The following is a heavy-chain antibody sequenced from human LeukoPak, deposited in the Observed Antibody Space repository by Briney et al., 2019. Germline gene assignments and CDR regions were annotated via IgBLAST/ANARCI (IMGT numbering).Heavy chain of an antibody. CDR2: IRSKTYGGTT. D-gene: IGHD1-26*01. V-gene: IGHV3-49*04. Sequence: PGGSLRLSCAASGFTFSVYEMHWVRQAPGKGLEWVAFIRSKTYGGTTEYAASVKGRFTISRDDSKSIAYLQMNSLKTEDTALYYCTRTESGTYKGGFDYWGQGTLVTVSS. CDR3: TRTESGTYKGGFDY. CDR1: GFTFSVYE. J-gene: IGHJ4*02.